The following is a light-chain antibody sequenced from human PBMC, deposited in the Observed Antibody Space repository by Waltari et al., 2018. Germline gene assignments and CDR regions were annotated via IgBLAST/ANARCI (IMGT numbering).Light chain of an antibody. CDR2: RNN. J-gene: IGLJ2*01. CDR1: SSNIGTNY. Sequence: QSVLTQPPSASGTPGQRVTISCSGSSSNIGTNYVYWYQHVPGTAPKLLIYRNNQRPSGVPDRVSGSKSGTSASLAISGLRSADEADYYCAAWDDSLSGVIFGGGTKLTVL. CDR3: AAWDDSLSGVI. V-gene: IGLV1-47*01.